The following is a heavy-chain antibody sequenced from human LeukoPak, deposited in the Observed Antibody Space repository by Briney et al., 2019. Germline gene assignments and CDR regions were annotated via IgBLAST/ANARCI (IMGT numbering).Heavy chain of an antibody. D-gene: IGHD2-15*01. CDR3: ARSIASSFYYMDV. CDR1: GGSIGSGDYY. V-gene: IGHV4-30-4*02. CDR2: IYYSGST. Sequence: TSETLSLTCTVSGGSIGSGDYYWSWIRQPPGKGLEWIGYIYYSGSTYYNPSLKSRVTISVDTSKNQFSLKLSSVTAADTAVYYCARSIASSFYYMDVWGKGTTVTVSS. J-gene: IGHJ6*03.